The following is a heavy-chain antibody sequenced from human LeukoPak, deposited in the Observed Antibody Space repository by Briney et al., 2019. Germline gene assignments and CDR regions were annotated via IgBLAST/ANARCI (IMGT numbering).Heavy chain of an antibody. Sequence: SETLSLTCTVSGGSISRYYWSWIRQPPGKGPEWIGYVYYNGNTNYNPSLKSRVTISVATSKSQFSLKLNSVTAADTAVYYCATTGGSGAGSWGQGTVVTVSS. J-gene: IGHJ5*02. CDR1: GGSISRYY. D-gene: IGHD5-12*01. CDR3: ATTGGSGAGS. CDR2: VYYNGNT. V-gene: IGHV4-59*01.